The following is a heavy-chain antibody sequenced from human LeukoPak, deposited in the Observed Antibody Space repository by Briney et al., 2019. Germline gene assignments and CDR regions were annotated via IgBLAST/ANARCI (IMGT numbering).Heavy chain of an antibody. Sequence: SETLSLTCTVSGGSISSYYWSWIRQPPGKGLEWIGYIYYSGSTNYNPSLKSRVTISVDTSKNQFSLKLSSVTAADTAVYYCAREAVAGASFDLWGRGALVTVSS. CDR2: IYYSGST. J-gene: IGHJ2*01. CDR3: AREAVAGASFDL. D-gene: IGHD6-19*01. CDR1: GGSISSYY. V-gene: IGHV4-59*08.